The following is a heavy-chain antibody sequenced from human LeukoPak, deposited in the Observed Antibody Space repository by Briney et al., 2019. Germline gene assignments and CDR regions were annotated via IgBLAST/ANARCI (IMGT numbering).Heavy chain of an antibody. J-gene: IGHJ4*02. V-gene: IGHV4-38-2*02. CDR3: ARARTWPEIDY. Sequence: SETLSLTCTVSGYSISSGYYWGWIRQPPGKGLQWIGEINHSGSTNYNPSLKSRVTISVDTSKNQFSLKPRTVTAADTAVYYCARARTWPEIDYWGQGTLVTVSS. CDR2: INHSGST. CDR1: GYSISSGYY.